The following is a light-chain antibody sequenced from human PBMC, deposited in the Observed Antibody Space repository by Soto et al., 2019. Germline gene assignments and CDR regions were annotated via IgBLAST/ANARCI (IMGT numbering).Light chain of an antibody. V-gene: IGLV2-11*01. CDR2: DVS. Sequence: QSALTQPRSVSGSPGQPVTISCTGTSSEVGNYNYVSWYQQHPGKAPKLMIYDVSKRPSGVPDRFSGSKSGNTASLTISGLRAEDEAAYFCCSYAGTYNLVFGGGTKLTVL. CDR1: SSEVGNYNY. J-gene: IGLJ3*02. CDR3: CSYAGTYNLV.